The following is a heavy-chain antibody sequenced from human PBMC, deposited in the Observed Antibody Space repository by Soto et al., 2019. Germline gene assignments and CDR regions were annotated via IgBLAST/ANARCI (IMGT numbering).Heavy chain of an antibody. J-gene: IGHJ5*02. Sequence: PSETLSLTCTVSGGSMISYYWSWIRQPPGRGLEWIGFIYYAGSTKYNPSLNSRVTISVDTSKNQFSLKLSSVTAADTAVYYCARHSSKGEKWELLSWMGWFDPWGQGTLVTVSS. V-gene: IGHV4-59*08. D-gene: IGHD1-26*01. CDR3: ARHSSKGEKWELLSWMGWFDP. CDR1: GGSMISYY. CDR2: IYYAGST.